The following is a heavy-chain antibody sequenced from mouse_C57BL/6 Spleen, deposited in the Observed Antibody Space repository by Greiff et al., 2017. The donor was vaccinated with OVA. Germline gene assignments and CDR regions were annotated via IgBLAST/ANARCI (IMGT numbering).Heavy chain of an antibody. J-gene: IGHJ2*01. V-gene: IGHV1-59*01. CDR2: IDPSDSYT. Sequence: QVQLQQPGAELVRPGTSVKLSCKASCYTFTSYCMHWVKQRPGHGLAWIGVIDPSDSYTNYNQKFKGKATLTVDTSSSTAYMQLSSLTSEDSGVYYCPILRLLDYWGQGTTLTVST. CDR1: CYTFTSYC. CDR3: PILRLLDY. D-gene: IGHD3-2*02.